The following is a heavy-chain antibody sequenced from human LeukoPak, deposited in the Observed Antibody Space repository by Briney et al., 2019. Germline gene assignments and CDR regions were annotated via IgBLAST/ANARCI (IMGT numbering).Heavy chain of an antibody. D-gene: IGHD3-22*01. V-gene: IGHV3-23*01. CDR1: GFTFSSYA. CDR3: AKWEITYYYDSSGYYYDY. Sequence: GGSLRLSCQASGFTFSSYAMNWVRQAPGKGLEWVSSISATGGSTYYADSVKGRFTISRDNSKNTLYLQMNSLRAEDTAVYYCAKWEITYYYDSSGYYYDYWGQGTLVTVSS. J-gene: IGHJ4*02. CDR2: ISATGGST.